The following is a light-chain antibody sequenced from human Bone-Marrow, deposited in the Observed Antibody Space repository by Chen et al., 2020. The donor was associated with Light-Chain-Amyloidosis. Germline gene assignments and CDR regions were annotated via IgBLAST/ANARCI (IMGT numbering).Light chain of an antibody. CDR1: GSNIGVHS. CDR3: AAWDDSLRTYL. J-gene: IGLJ3*02. Sequence: QSLLTQPPSAPGTPGQAVNVACSGSGSNIGVHSVNWYQHLPGTAPQLVIFNNHKRPSGVPDRFSGSRSGTSASLAISGLQADDEGDYYCAAWDDSLRTYLFGGGTKLTVL. CDR2: NNH. V-gene: IGLV1-44*01.